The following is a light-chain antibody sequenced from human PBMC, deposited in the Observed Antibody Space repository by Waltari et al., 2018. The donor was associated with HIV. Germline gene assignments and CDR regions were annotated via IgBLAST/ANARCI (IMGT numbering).Light chain of an antibody. CDR2: EVM. J-gene: IGLJ3*02. CDR1: RSAFETYNL. V-gene: IGLV2-23*02. Sequence: QSALTQPASVSGSPGPSITISCTGTRSAFETYNLVSWYQQHPGQAPKLLLYEVMKRPSGVSTRFSGSMSANTASLTISGLQAEDEADYYCCSYVGGDTWVFGGGTKLTVL. CDR3: CSYVGGDTWV.